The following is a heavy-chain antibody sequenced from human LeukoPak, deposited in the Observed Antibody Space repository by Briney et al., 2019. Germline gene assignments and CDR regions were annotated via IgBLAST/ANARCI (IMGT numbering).Heavy chain of an antibody. J-gene: IGHJ6*02. CDR1: GGTFSSYG. CDR3: ARTRSGCSTTNCYPYEMDV. D-gene: IGHD2/OR15-2a*01. CDR2: IIPVFGAA. V-gene: IGHV1-69*01. Sequence: SVKVSCKASGGTFSSYGVSWMRQAPGQGLEWMGGIIPVFGAANYAQGFRGRVTLTADESTNTAYMDLSGLGSEDTAVYYCARTRSGCSTTNCYPYEMDVWGQGTTVTVSS.